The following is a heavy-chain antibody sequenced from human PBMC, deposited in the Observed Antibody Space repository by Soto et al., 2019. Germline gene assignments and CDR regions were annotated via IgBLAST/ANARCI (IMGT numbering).Heavy chain of an antibody. CDR3: ASELYSGYEPLGYYYYGMDV. CDR2: ISAYNGNT. J-gene: IGHJ6*02. D-gene: IGHD5-12*01. CDR1: GYTFTSYG. Sequence: QVQLVQSGAEVKKPGASVKVSCKASGYTFTSYGISWVRQAPGQGLEWMGWISAYNGNTNYAQKLQGRVTMTTDTSTSTAYMELRSLRSDDTAVYYCASELYSGYEPLGYYYYGMDVWGQGTTVTVSS. V-gene: IGHV1-18*04.